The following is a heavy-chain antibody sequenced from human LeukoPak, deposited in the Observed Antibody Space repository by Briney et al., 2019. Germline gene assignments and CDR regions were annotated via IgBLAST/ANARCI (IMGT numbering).Heavy chain of an antibody. CDR1: GYTFTSYD. CDR2: MNPNRGNT. Sequence: GASVKVSCKASGYTFTSYDINWVRQATGQGLEWMGWMNPNRGNTGYAQKFQGRVTMTRNTSISTAYMELSSLRSEDTAVYYCARVYGIVGATTFDYWGQGTLVTVSS. J-gene: IGHJ4*02. CDR3: ARVYGIVGATTFDY. D-gene: IGHD1-26*01. V-gene: IGHV1-8*01.